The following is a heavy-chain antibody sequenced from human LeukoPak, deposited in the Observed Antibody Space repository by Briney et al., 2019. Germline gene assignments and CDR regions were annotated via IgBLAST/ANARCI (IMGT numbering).Heavy chain of an antibody. J-gene: IGHJ6*02. Sequence: SETLSLTCTVSGGSISSYYWSWIRQPPGEGLEWIGYIYYSGSTNYNPSLKSRVTISVDTSKNQFSLKLSSVTAADTAVYYCARYNGGGSGDYYYYGMDVWGQGTTVTVSS. V-gene: IGHV4-59*01. CDR2: IYYSGST. CDR3: ARYNGGGSGDYYYYGMDV. D-gene: IGHD2-15*01. CDR1: GGSISSYY.